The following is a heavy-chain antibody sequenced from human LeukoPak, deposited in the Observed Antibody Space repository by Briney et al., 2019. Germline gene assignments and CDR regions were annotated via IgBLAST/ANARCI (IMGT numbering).Heavy chain of an antibody. CDR2: IYYSGSA. J-gene: IGHJ4*02. Sequence: SSETLSLTCTVSGGSISNYYWSWIRQPPGKGLEWIGYIYYSGSANYNPSLESRVTISVDTSKNQFSLRLNSVTAADTAVYYCARHPPRTTALDAAGTDYWGQGTLVTVSS. CDR1: GGSISNYY. V-gene: IGHV4-59*08. D-gene: IGHD1-1*01. CDR3: ARHPPRTTALDAAGTDY.